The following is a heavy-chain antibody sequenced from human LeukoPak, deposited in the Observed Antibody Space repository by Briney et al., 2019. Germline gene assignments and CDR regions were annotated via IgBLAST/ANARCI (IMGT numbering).Heavy chain of an antibody. CDR3: ARGGIAAAMYYFDY. Sequence: ARSLRLSCAASGFTFSSYDMHWVRQATGKGLEWVSAIVTAGDTYYPGSVKGRFTISRERATTYSSLQMNSLRAGDTAVYYCARGGIAAAMYYFDYWGQGTLVTVSS. CDR1: GFTFSSYD. CDR2: IVTAGDT. J-gene: IGHJ4*02. D-gene: IGHD6-13*01. V-gene: IGHV3-13*01.